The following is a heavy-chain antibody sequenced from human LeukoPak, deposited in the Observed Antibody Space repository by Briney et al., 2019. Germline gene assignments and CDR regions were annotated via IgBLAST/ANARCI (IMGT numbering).Heavy chain of an antibody. J-gene: IGHJ3*02. CDR3: ARPGLNDDAFDI. Sequence: GASLKISCKGSGYSFTSYWIGWVRRMPGKGLEGMEITYPGDSDTRYSPSFQGQVTISADKSISTAYLQWSSLKASDTAMYYCARPGLNDDAFDIWGQGTMVTVSS. CDR2: TYPGDSDT. CDR1: GYSFTSYW. V-gene: IGHV5-51*01.